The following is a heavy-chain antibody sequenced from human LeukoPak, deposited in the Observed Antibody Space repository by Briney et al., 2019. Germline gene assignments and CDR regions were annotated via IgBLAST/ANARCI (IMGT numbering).Heavy chain of an antibody. CDR2: IYYSGST. CDR1: GGSISSYY. J-gene: IGHJ5*02. CDR3: ARGIRTYSSSFVWVGNWFDP. Sequence: SETLSLTCTVSGGSISSYYWSWIRQPPGKGLEWIGHIYYSGSTNYNPSLKSRVTISVDTSKNQFSLKLSSVTAADTAVYYCARGIRTYSSSFVWVGNWFDPWGQGTLVTVSS. D-gene: IGHD6-13*01. V-gene: IGHV4-59*01.